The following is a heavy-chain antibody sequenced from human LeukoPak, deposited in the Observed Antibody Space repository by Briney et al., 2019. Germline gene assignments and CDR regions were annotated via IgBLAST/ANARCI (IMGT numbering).Heavy chain of an antibody. V-gene: IGHV3-23*01. CDR2: ISGSGGST. Sequence: GGSLRLSCAASGFTFSSYAMSWVRQAPGKGLEWVSAISGSGGSTYYADSVKGRFTISRDNSKNTLYLQMNSLRAEDTAVYYCAKVLGYCSGGSCYPYPFDYWGQGTLVTVSS. J-gene: IGHJ4*02. D-gene: IGHD2-15*01. CDR1: GFTFSSYA. CDR3: AKVLGYCSGGSCYPYPFDY.